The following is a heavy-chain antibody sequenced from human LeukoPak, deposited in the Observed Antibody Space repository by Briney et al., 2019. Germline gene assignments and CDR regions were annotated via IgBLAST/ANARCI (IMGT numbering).Heavy chain of an antibody. Sequence: PSETLSLTCAVYGGSFSGYYWSGIRQPPGEGREGIGSIFYSGSTYYNPSLKRRVTISVDTPKNQFSLKLSCVTAAETAVYYCARGYYYDSSGYGEKYFDYWGKGTLVTVSS. V-gene: IGHV4-34*12. J-gene: IGHJ4*02. CDR2: IFYSGST. D-gene: IGHD3-22*01. CDR1: GGSFSGYY. CDR3: ARGYYYDSSGYGEKYFDY.